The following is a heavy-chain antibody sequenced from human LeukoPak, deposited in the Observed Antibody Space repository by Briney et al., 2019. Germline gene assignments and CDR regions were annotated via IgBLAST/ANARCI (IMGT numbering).Heavy chain of an antibody. CDR3: VKDNPLDY. J-gene: IGHJ4*02. CDR1: GVTFSNYG. V-gene: IGHV3-30*02. D-gene: IGHD1-14*01. CDR2: IRYDGNNK. Sequence: GGSLRLSCGASGVTFSNYGMLWVRQAPGKGLDWVAFIRYDGNNKLYADSVKGRFTISRDNSKNTLYLHINSLRAEDTAVYYCVKDNPLDYWGQGTLVIVSS.